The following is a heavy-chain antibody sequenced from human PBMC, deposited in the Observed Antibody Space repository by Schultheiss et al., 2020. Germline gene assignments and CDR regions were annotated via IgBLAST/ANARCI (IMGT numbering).Heavy chain of an antibody. CDR1: GGSFSGYY. CDR2: MYYSGST. Sequence: SQTLSLTCAVYGGSFSGYYWSWIRQPPGKGLDWIGSMYYSGSTYYNPSLKSRVTISVDRSKNQFSLKLSSVTAADTAVYYCARVFPPSGSYVWGSYRSRGWFDPWGQGTLVTVSS. V-gene: IGHV4-59*12. J-gene: IGHJ5*02. CDR3: ARVFPPSGSYVWGSYRSRGWFDP. D-gene: IGHD3-16*02.